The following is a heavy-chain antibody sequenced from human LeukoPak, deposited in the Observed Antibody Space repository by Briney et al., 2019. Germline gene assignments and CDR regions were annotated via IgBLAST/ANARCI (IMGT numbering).Heavy chain of an antibody. J-gene: IGHJ4*02. CDR3: ARGRYRYSYDY. CDR1: GYIFTDHF. V-gene: IGHV1-2*02. CDR2: IRPTDGAT. D-gene: IGHD1-26*01. Sequence: ASVRVSCKASGYIFTDHFFHWVRQAPGRGLEWMGWIRPTDGATKVAQKFQGKVTLTRDTSISTVYMEMSGLRFDDTAMYYCARGRYRYSYDYWGQGTLVTVSS.